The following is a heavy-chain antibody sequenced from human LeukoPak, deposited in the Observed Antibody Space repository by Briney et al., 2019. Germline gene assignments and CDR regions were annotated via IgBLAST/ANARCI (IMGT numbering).Heavy chain of an antibody. CDR2: IIPILGIA. CDR3: ATTIAVAGTDDAFDI. V-gene: IGHV1-69*04. Sequence: ASVKVSCKASGGTFSSYAISWVRQAPGQGLEWMGRIIPILGIANYAQKFQGRVTITADKSTSTAYMELSSLRSEDTAVYYCATTIAVAGTDDAFDIWGQGTMVTVSS. J-gene: IGHJ3*02. D-gene: IGHD6-19*01. CDR1: GGTFSSYA.